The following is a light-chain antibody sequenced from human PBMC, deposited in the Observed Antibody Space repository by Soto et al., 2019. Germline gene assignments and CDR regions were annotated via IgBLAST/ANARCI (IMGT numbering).Light chain of an antibody. Sequence: ENVLTQSPGSLSLSPGERATLSCRASQSVSSTYLAWYQQKPGQPPRLLIYDASNRATGIPARFSGSGSGTDFTLTISRLEPEDFAVYYCLQRSDWRTFGRGTKVDIK. CDR1: QSVSSTY. J-gene: IGKJ1*01. CDR3: LQRSDWRT. CDR2: DAS. V-gene: IGKV3D-20*02.